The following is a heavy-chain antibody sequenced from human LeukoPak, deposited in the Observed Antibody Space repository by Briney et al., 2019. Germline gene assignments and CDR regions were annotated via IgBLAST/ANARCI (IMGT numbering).Heavy chain of an antibody. CDR3: AKDASRYGDYVLDY. J-gene: IGHJ4*02. V-gene: IGHV3-30*18. Sequence: GGSLRLSCAASGFTFSSYGMHWVRQAPGKGLEWVAVISYDGSNKYYADSVKGRFTISRDNSKNTLYLQMNSLRAEDTAVYYCAKDASRYGDYVLDYWGQGTPVTVSS. D-gene: IGHD4-17*01. CDR2: ISYDGSNK. CDR1: GFTFSSYG.